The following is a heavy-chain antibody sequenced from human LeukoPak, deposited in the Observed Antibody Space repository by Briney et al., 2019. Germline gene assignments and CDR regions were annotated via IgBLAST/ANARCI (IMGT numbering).Heavy chain of an antibody. CDR3: ARSHRSSGWSQEYFQH. J-gene: IGHJ1*01. D-gene: IGHD6-19*01. CDR2: IYYSGST. V-gene: IGHV4-31*03. CDR1: GGSISSGGYY. Sequence: PSETLSLTCTVSGGSISSGGYYWSWIRQHPGKGLEWIGYIYYSGSTYYNPSLKSRVTISIDTSKNQFSLKLSSVTAADTAVYYCARSHRSSGWSQEYFQHWGQGTLVTVSS.